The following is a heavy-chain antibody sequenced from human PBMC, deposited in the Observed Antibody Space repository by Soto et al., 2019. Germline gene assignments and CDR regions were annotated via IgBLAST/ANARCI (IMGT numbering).Heavy chain of an antibody. V-gene: IGHV3-48*03. CDR3: ARDQEVHDSRGHKIRAMDV. CDR2: ISESGTSM. D-gene: IGHD6-19*01. J-gene: IGHJ6*02. Sequence: GGSLRLSCAASGFPFSRYEMNWVRQAPGKGLEWISYISESGTSMYYADAVKGRFAISRDNAQNSLYLQMNSLRIEDTAAYYCARDQEVHDSRGHKIRAMDVWGQGTTVTVSS. CDR1: GFPFSRYE.